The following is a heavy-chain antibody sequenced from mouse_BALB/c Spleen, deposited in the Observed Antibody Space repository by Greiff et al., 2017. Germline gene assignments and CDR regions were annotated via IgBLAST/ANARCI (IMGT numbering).Heavy chain of an antibody. CDR1: GYSITSGYY. D-gene: IGHD1-1*01. Sequence: VQLKESGPSLVKPSQSLSLTCSVTGYSITSGYYWNWIRQFPGNKLEWMGYISYDGSNNYNPSLKNRISITRDTSKNQFFLKLNSVTTEDTATYYCARADYYGSRAGFAYWGQGTLVTVSA. CDR3: ARADYYGSRAGFAY. CDR2: ISYDGSN. J-gene: IGHJ3*01. V-gene: IGHV3-6*02.